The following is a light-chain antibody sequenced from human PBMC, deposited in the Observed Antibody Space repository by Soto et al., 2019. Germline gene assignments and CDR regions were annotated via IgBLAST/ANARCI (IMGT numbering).Light chain of an antibody. Sequence: EVVLTQSPGTLSLSPGERATLSCRASQRVISNYVAWYQQRPGQAPRVLINDTSSRAAGIPDRFSGSGSGTDFTPTISGLEPEDFAVYYCQQYGSSVLSFGGGTKVDIK. V-gene: IGKV3-20*01. CDR2: DTS. J-gene: IGKJ4*01. CDR3: QQYGSSVLS. CDR1: QRVISNY.